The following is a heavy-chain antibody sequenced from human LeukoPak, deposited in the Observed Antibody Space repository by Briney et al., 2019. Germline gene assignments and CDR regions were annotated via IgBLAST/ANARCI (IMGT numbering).Heavy chain of an antibody. Sequence: ASVKVSCKASGGTFSSYAISWVRQAPGQGLEWMGGIIPIFGTANYAQKFQGRVTITADESTSTAYMELSSLRSEDTAVYYCARGTTLVTNYFDYWGQGTLVTVSS. CDR3: ARGTTLVTNYFDY. J-gene: IGHJ4*02. CDR2: IIPIFGTA. D-gene: IGHD5-18*01. CDR1: GGTFSSYA. V-gene: IGHV1-69*13.